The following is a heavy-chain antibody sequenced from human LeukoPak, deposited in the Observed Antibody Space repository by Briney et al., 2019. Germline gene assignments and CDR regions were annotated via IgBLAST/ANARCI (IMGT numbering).Heavy chain of an antibody. CDR1: GITFSFYW. D-gene: IGHD3-22*01. CDR2: IKQDGSEK. V-gene: IGHV3-7*04. CDR3: ARDEHCYYCEGSGRFDY. J-gene: IGHJ4*02. Sequence: GGSLRLSCVASGITFSFYWMSWVRQAPGKGLEWVANIKQDGSEKYYVDSVKARFTISRDNAKNSLYLQMNSLRAEDTAVYYCARDEHCYYCEGSGRFDYWGQGTLVTVSS.